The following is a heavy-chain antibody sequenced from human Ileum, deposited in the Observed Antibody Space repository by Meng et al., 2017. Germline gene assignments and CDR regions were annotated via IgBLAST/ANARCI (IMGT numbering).Heavy chain of an antibody. CDR1: GFTFSSYT. J-gene: IGHJ4*02. Sequence: GGSLRLSCAASGFTFSSYTLSWVRQAPGKGLEWVALISFDGTKKYYADSVKGRFTISRDNSQNTLYVQMNSLRLEDTAVYYCARVIVSTTSYLDYWGQGTPVTVSS. CDR3: ARVIVSTTSYLDY. D-gene: IGHD5/OR15-5a*01. CDR2: ISFDGTKK. V-gene: IGHV3-30*04.